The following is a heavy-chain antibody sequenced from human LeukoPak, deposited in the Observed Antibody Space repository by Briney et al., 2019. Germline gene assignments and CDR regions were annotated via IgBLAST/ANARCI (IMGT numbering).Heavy chain of an antibody. J-gene: IGHJ4*02. V-gene: IGHV4-30-4*01. D-gene: IGHD3-16*01. CDR2: IYYSGGK. CDR1: GGSISSGEYY. Sequence: SQTLPLTCTVSGGSISSGEYYWSWIRQPPGKGLEWIGYIYYSGGKYYNPSLKSRLTISIDTSKNKYSLRLTSVTAADTAVYYCARGDEGADYWGQGTLVTVSS. CDR3: ARGDEGADY.